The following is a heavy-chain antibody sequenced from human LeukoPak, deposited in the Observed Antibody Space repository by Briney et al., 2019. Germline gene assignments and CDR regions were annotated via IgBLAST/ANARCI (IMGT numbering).Heavy chain of an antibody. CDR2: ISGSGGST. J-gene: IGHJ4*02. CDR1: GFTFSSYA. V-gene: IGHV3-23*01. CDR3: AKSGSEGSSWYGTYY. D-gene: IGHD6-13*01. Sequence: GGSLRLSCAASGFTFSSYAMSWVRQAPGKGLEWVSAISGSGGSTYYADSVKGRFTISRDNSKNTLYLQMNSLRAEDTAVYYCAKSGSEGSSWYGTYYWGQGTLVTVSS.